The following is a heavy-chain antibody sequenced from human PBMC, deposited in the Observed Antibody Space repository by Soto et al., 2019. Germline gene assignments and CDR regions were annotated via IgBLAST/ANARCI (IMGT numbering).Heavy chain of an antibody. D-gene: IGHD5-12*01. J-gene: IGHJ6*02. V-gene: IGHV4-39*07. Sequence: SETLSLTCTVSGGSISSSSYYWGWIRQPPGKGLEWIGSIYYSGSTYYNPSLKSRVTISVDTSKNQFSLKLSSVTAADTAVYYCARDRVGDGYNLAYYYGMDVWGQGTTVTVSS. CDR2: IYYSGST. CDR3: ARDRVGDGYNLAYYYGMDV. CDR1: GGSISSSSYY.